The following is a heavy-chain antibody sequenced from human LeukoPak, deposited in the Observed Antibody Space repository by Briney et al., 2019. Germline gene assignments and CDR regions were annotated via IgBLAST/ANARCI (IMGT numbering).Heavy chain of an antibody. J-gene: IGHJ4*02. CDR2: INHSGST. D-gene: IGHD3-10*01. V-gene: IGHV4-34*01. CDR3: ARPARGYYFDC. CDR1: GGSFSGYY. Sequence: SETLSLTCAVYGGSFSGYYWSWIRQPPGKGLEWIGEINHSGSTNYNPSLKSRATISVDTSKNQFSLKLSSATAADTAVYYCARPARGYYFDCWGQGTLVTVSS.